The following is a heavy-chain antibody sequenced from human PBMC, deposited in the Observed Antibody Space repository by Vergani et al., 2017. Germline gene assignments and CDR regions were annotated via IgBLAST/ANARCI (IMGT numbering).Heavy chain of an antibody. CDR3: ARWRDGYGDYSQGIAAFDI. CDR2: IYYSGST. CDR1: GGSISSGGYY. Sequence: QVQLQESGPGLVKPSQTLSLTCTVSGGSISSGGYYWSWIRQHPGKGLEWIGYIYYSGSTNYSPSFQGHVTISADKSISTAYLQWSSLKASDTAMYYCARWRDGYGDYSQGIAAFDIWGQGTMVTVSS. J-gene: IGHJ3*02. D-gene: IGHD4-17*01. V-gene: IGHV4-31*01.